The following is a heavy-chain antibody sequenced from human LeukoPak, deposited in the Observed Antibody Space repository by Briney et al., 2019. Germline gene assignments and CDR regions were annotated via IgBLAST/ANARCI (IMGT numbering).Heavy chain of an antibody. D-gene: IGHD3-22*01. CDR1: GGSISSYY. CDR3: ARGVSSGYYYHFDY. Sequence: SETLSLTCTVSGGSISSYYWSWIRQPPGKGLEWIGYIYYSGSTNYNPSLKSRVTISVDTSKNQFSLKLSSVTAADTAVYYCARGVSSGYYYHFDYWGQGTLVTVSS. J-gene: IGHJ4*02. CDR2: IYYSGST. V-gene: IGHV4-59*01.